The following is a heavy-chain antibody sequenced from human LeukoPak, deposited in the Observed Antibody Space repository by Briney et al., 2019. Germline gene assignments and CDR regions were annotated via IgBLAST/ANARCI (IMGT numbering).Heavy chain of an antibody. CDR1: GFTFGNYA. Sequence: GGSLRLSCAASGFTFGNYAMTWVRQSPGKGLEWVSATSGSGGGTYYADSVKGRFTISRDNSKNTLNLQMNSLRAEDTAVYYCAKRDAYDSSGYSPLFDSWGQGTLVTVSS. CDR2: TSGSGGGT. CDR3: AKRDAYDSSGYSPLFDS. V-gene: IGHV3-23*01. D-gene: IGHD3-22*01. J-gene: IGHJ4*02.